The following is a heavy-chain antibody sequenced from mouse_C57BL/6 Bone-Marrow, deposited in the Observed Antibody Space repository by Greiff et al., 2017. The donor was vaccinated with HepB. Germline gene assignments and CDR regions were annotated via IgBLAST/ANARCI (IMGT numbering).Heavy chain of an antibody. J-gene: IGHJ4*01. D-gene: IGHD1-1*01. CDR1: GYTFTDYY. Sequence: QVHVKQSGAELVRPGASVKLSCKASGYTFTDYYINWVKQRPGQGLEWIARIYPGSGNTYYNEKFKGKATLTAEKSSSTAYMQLSSLTSEDSAVYFCARSRGSSYDYAMDYWGQGTSVTVSS. CDR3: ARSRGSSYDYAMDY. CDR2: IYPGSGNT. V-gene: IGHV1-76*01.